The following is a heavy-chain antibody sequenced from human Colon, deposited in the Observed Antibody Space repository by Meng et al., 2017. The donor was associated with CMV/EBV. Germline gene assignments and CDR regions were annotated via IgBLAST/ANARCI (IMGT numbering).Heavy chain of an antibody. CDR3: ARRSPPHNFGGKRGHYFDF. CDR1: GGSINSFY. Sequence: GSLRLSCSVSGGSINSFYWSWIRQSPGKGLEWLGDIYYSGSNYNPSLKSRVNISLDTSRNRFSLSLSSVTAADTAVYYCARRSPPHNFGGKRGHYFDFWGQGTVVTVSS. J-gene: IGHJ4*02. D-gene: IGHD4-23*01. V-gene: IGHV4-59*01. CDR2: IYYSGS.